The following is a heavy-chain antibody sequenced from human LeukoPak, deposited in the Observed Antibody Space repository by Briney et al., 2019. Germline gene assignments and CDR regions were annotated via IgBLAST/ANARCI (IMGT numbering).Heavy chain of an antibody. V-gene: IGHV4-59*12. CDR1: GGSISSYY. CDR2: IYYSGST. D-gene: IGHD2-8*01. Sequence: PSETLSLTCTVSGGSISSYYWSWIRQPPGKGLEWIGYIYYSGSTNYNPSLKSRVTISIDRSKNQFSLKLSSVTAADTAVYYCARDVRQNDASSWGQGALVTVSS. CDR3: ARDVRQNDASS. J-gene: IGHJ4*02.